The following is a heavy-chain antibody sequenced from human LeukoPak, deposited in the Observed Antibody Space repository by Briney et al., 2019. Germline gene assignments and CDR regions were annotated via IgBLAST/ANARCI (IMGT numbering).Heavy chain of an antibody. D-gene: IGHD6-13*01. CDR3: AREAGIAAAGAVYYYYGMDV. CDR1: GFTVSSNY. J-gene: IGHJ6*02. V-gene: IGHV3-53*04. CDR2: IYSGGST. Sequence: PGGSLRLSCAASGFTVSSNYMSWVRQAPGKGLEWVSVIYSGGSTYYADSVKGRFTISRHNSKNTLYLQMNSLRAEDTAVYYCAREAGIAAAGAVYYYYGMDVWGQGTTVTVSS.